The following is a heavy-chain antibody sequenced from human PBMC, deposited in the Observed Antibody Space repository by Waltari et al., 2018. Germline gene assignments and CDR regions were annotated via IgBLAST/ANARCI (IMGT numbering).Heavy chain of an antibody. CDR1: GFTFRSYA. CDR2: ISGSGGST. D-gene: IGHD6-13*01. V-gene: IGHV3-23*01. J-gene: IGHJ4*02. Sequence: EVQLLESGGGLVQPGGSLRLSCAASGFTFRSYAMSWVRQAPGKGLEWVSAISGSGGSTYYADSVKGRFTISRDNSKNTLYLQMNSLRAEDTAGYYCAKVVAGRYYFDYWGQGTLVTVSS. CDR3: AKVVAGRYYFDY.